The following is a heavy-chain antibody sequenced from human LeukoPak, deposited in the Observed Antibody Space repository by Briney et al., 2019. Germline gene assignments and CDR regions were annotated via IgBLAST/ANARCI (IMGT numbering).Heavy chain of an antibody. V-gene: IGHV3-66*02. Sequence: GGSLRLSCAVTGSTVKRNYVSWARQAPGKGLEWVSVIYSGGDTYYADSVKGRFTISRDNSKNTVYLQMNNLRPEDTAVYYCARLDDSNSRRPENDASDVWGQGTTVTVSS. CDR3: ARLDDSNSRRPENDASDV. J-gene: IGHJ3*01. D-gene: IGHD3-22*01. CDR1: GSTVKRNY. CDR2: IYSGGDT.